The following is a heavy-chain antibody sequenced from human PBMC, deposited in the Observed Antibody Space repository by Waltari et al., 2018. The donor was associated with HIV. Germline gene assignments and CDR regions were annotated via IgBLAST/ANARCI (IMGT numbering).Heavy chain of an antibody. V-gene: IGHV3-49*03. J-gene: IGHJ4*02. D-gene: IGHD4-17*01. Sequence: EVQLVESGGGLVQPGRSLRLSCTASGFTFGDYAMSWFRQAPGKGLEWVGCIRSKAYGGTTEYAASVKGRFTISRDYSRSSAYLQMNSLQTEDTAVYYCTTGRMTTDYWGQGTLVTVSS. CDR3: TTGRMTTDY. CDR2: IRSKAYGGTT. CDR1: GFTFGDYA.